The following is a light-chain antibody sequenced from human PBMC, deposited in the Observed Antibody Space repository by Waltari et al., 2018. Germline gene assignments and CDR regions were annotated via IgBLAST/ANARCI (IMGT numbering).Light chain of an antibody. CDR1: SSDVGSYNY. CDR3: YSFAGYTTFYV. Sequence: QSALTQPASVSVSPGQSIAISCPGTSSDVGSYNYVSWYQQHPGKAPKVIIYDVSKRPSGISSRFSGSKSDNTASLTISGLQAEDEADYFCYSFAGYTTFYVFGSGTKVTVL. V-gene: IGLV2-23*02. CDR2: DVS. J-gene: IGLJ1*01.